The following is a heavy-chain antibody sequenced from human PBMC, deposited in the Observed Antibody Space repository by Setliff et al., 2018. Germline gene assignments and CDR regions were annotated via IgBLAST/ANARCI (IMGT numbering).Heavy chain of an antibody. D-gene: IGHD3-22*01. Sequence: SGPTLVNPTQTLTLTCTFSGFSLSTSGVGVGWIRQPPGKALEWLALIYWDDDKRYSPSLKSRLTITKDTSKNQVVLTMTNMDPVDTATYYCAHRRGDYYDSSGYYVMDVWGKGTTVTSP. CDR3: AHRRGDYYDSSGYYVMDV. V-gene: IGHV2-5*02. CDR2: IYWDDDK. CDR1: GFSLSTSGVG. J-gene: IGHJ6*03.